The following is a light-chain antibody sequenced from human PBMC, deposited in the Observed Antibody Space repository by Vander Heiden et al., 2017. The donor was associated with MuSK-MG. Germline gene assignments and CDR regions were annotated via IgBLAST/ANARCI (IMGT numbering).Light chain of an antibody. CDR3: KQALQTPRT. J-gene: IGKJ3*01. V-gene: IGKV2-28*01. Sequence: DIVMTQSRLSLPVTPGEPASISCRSSQSLLHSNGYNYLDWYLQKPGQSPQLLIYLGSNRASGVPDRFSGSGSGTDFTLKISRVEAEDVGVYYCKQALQTPRTFGRGTKVDIK. CDR2: LGS. CDR1: QSLLHSNGYNY.